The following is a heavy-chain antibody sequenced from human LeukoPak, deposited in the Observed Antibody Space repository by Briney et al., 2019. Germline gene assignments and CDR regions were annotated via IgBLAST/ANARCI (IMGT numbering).Heavy chain of an antibody. Sequence: PSETLSLTCTVSGGSFTDYYWGWIRQPPGKGLEWIGSIYYRGNTFYNPSLRNRVSISIDTSKGRFSLNLNSVTAADTAVYFCRRDREHGTKDSWGQGTLVTVS. V-gene: IGHV4-39*07. CDR2: IYYRGNT. D-gene: IGHD1-26*01. CDR3: RRDREHGTKDS. J-gene: IGHJ4*02. CDR1: GGSFTDYY.